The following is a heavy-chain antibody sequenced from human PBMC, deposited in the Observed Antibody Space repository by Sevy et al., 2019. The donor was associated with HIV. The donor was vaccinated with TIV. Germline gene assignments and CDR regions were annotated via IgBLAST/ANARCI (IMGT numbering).Heavy chain of an antibody. D-gene: IGHD6-6*01. CDR1: GFSLSTSGVG. Sequence: FGPTLVNPTQTLTLTCTFSGFSLSTSGVGVGWIRQPPGKALEWLALIYWDDDKRYSPSLKSRLTITKDTSKNQVVLTMTNMDPVDTATYYCAHRALEYSSLWWYFDLWGRGTLVTVSS. J-gene: IGHJ2*01. CDR3: AHRALEYSSLWWYFDL. CDR2: IYWDDDK. V-gene: IGHV2-5*02.